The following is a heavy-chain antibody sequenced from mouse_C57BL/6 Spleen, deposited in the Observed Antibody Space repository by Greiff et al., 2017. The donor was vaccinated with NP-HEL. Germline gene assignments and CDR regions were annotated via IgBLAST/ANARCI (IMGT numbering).Heavy chain of an antibody. CDR2: IDPETGGT. D-gene: IGHD2-3*01. CDR1: GYTFTDYE. J-gene: IGHJ3*01. V-gene: IGHV1-15*01. CDR3: TSAYDGYPFAY. Sequence: VQLQQSGAELVRPGASVTLSCKASGYTFTDYEMHWVKQTPVHGLEWIGAIDPETGGTAYNQKFKGKAILTADKSSSTAYMELRSLTSEDSAVYYCTSAYDGYPFAYWGQGTLVTVSA.